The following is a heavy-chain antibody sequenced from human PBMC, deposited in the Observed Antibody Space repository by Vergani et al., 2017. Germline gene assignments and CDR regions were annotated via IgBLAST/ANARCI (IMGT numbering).Heavy chain of an antibody. D-gene: IGHD2-2*01. J-gene: IGHJ6*03. CDR2: INHSGRT. CDR3: ARGSGGVPLPAGKGVRYYYYYMDV. CDR1: GGSFSGYY. Sequence: QVQLQQWGAGLLKPSETLSLTCAVYGGSFSGYYWSWIRQPPGKGLGWIGEINHSGRTNYNPSLKSRVTISVDTSKNQFSRKRSSVTAADTAVYYCARGSGGVPLPAGKGVRYYYYYMDVWGKGTTVTVSS. V-gene: IGHV4-34*01.